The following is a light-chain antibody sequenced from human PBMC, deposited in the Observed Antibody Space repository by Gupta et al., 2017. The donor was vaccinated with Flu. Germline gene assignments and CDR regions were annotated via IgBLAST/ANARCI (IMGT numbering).Light chain of an antibody. J-gene: IGKJ1*01. Sequence: DIQMTQSPSSLSASVGDRVIITCRASESISRHLNWYQQKPGKAPKLLIYAAASLQSGVPSRFSGSGSETDFTLTINSPQPEDSATYYCQQSVSIPRTFGQGTKVEI. CDR3: QQSVSIPRT. CDR2: AAA. V-gene: IGKV1-39*01. CDR1: ESISRH.